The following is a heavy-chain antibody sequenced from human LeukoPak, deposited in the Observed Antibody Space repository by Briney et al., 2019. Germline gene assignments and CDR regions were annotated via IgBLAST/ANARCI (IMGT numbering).Heavy chain of an antibody. CDR2: IYTSGST. CDR3: ARDCRSSRLNSRFDP. CDR1: GGSISSYY. Sequence: PSETLSLTCTVSGGSISSYYWSWIRQPAGKGLAWIGRIYTSGSTNYNPSLKSRVTMSVDTSKDQFSLKLSSVTAADTAVYYCARDCRSSRLNSRFDPWGQGTLVTVSS. J-gene: IGHJ5*02. V-gene: IGHV4-4*07. D-gene: IGHD6-13*01.